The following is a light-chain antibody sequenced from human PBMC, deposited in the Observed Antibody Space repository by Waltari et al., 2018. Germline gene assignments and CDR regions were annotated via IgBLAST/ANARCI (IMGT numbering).Light chain of an antibody. CDR1: SSSIGRNY. V-gene: IGLV1-47*01. CDR2: RNS. Sequence: QSVLTQPPSASGVPGQRVTISWSGRSSSIGRNYVYWYPTVPGTAPKLPIYRNSQRPSGVPDRFSGSKSGTSASLAISGLRSEDEAHYYCAAWDDSLICPVFGTGTKVSVL. CDR3: AAWDDSLICPV. J-gene: IGLJ1*01.